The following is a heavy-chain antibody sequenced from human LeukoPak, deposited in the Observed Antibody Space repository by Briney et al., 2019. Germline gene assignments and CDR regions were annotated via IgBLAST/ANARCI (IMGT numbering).Heavy chain of an antibody. CDR1: GFAFSSYS. V-gene: IGHV3-48*01. D-gene: IGHD6-13*01. Sequence: PGGSLRLSCAASGFAFSSYSMNWVRQAPGKGLEWVSYISSSSSTIYYADSVKGRFTISRDNAKNSLYLQMNSLRAEDTAVYYCARGRKVYSSSWHTAAQEFDPWGQGTLVTVSS. CDR2: ISSSSSTI. J-gene: IGHJ5*02. CDR3: ARGRKVYSSSWHTAAQEFDP.